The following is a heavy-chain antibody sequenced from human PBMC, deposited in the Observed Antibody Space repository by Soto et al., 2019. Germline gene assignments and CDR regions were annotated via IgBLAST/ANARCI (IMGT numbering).Heavy chain of an antibody. CDR1: EFTLTPYA. D-gene: IGHD1-26*01. Sequence: QVQLVESGGGVVQPGRSLRLSCAASEFTLTPYAMHWVRQAPGKGLEWVALISYDGSYESYADSVKGRFTISRDNLKNTLYLQMNSLSAEDTAVYYCAGDWDRGVGRYFGKYDLCGRCTLVTVPS. V-gene: IGHV3-30*14. CDR2: ISYDGSYE. CDR3: AGDWDRGVGRYFGKYDL. J-gene: IGHJ2*01.